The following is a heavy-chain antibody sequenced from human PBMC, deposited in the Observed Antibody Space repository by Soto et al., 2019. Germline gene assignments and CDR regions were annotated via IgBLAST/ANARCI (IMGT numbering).Heavy chain of an antibody. V-gene: IGHV4-31*03. CDR2: IYYSGST. CDR3: AREGADILTGYWYFDL. CDR1: GGSISSGGYY. D-gene: IGHD3-9*01. J-gene: IGHJ2*01. Sequence: SETLSLSCTVSGGSISSGGYYCSWIRQNPGKGLEWIGYIYYSGSTYYNPSLKSRVTISVDTSKNQFSLKLSSVTAADTAVYYCAREGADILTGYWYFDLWGRRTLVTVSS.